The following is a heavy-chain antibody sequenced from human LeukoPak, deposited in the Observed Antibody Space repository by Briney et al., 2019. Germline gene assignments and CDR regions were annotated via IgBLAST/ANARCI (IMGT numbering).Heavy chain of an antibody. CDR3: ARTAGTGNYFDY. Sequence: GGSLRLSCAASGFTFSSYSMSWVRQAPGKGLEWVSSISSSSSYIYYADSVKGRFTISRDNAKNSLYLQMNSLRAEDTAVYYCARTAGTGNYFDYWGQGTLVTVSS. CDR1: GFTFSSYS. CDR2: ISSSSSYI. J-gene: IGHJ4*02. D-gene: IGHD6-19*01. V-gene: IGHV3-21*01.